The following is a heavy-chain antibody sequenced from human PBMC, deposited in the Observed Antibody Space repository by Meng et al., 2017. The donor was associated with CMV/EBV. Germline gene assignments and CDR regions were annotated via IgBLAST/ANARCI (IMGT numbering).Heavy chain of an antibody. Sequence: GRSLRLSCAASGFTFRSYSMNWVRQAPGKGLEWVSYISSSSSPIYYADSVKGRFTISRDNAKNSLYLQMNSLSAEDTAVYYCARDLLPGERITIFGVVIPAGFGYWGQGTLVTVSS. V-gene: IGHV3-48*04. D-gene: IGHD3-3*01. CDR2: ISSSSSPI. CDR3: ARDLLPGERITIFGVVIPAGFGY. J-gene: IGHJ4*02. CDR1: GFTFRSYS.